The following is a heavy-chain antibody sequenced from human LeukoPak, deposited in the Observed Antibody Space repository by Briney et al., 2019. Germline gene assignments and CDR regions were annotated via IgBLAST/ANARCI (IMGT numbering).Heavy chain of an antibody. V-gene: IGHV1-69*04. Sequence: GASVKVSCKASGGTFSSYAIGWVRQAPGQGLEWMGRIIPILGIANYAQKFQGRVTITADKSTSTAYMELSSLRSEDTAVYYCAREGVATSRIDYWGQGTLVTVSS. CDR3: AREGVATSRIDY. J-gene: IGHJ4*02. CDR2: IIPILGIA. CDR1: GGTFSSYA. D-gene: IGHD5-12*01.